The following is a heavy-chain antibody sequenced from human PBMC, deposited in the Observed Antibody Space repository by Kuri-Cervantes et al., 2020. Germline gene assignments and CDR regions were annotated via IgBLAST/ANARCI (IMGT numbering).Heavy chain of an antibody. CDR3: ARGGYGYFDY. V-gene: IGHV4-34*01. Sequence: ESLKISCAASGFTFSDYYMSWIRQAPGKGLEWIGEINHSGDTNYNPSLKSRVTISVDTSKNQFSLKLSSVTAADTAVYYCARGGYGYFDYWGQGTLVTVSS. CDR1: GFTFSDYY. D-gene: IGHD5-18*01. J-gene: IGHJ4*02. CDR2: INHSGDT.